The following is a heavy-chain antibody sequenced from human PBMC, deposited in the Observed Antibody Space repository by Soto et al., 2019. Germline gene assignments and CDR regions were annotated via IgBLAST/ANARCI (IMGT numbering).Heavy chain of an antibody. V-gene: IGHV3-23*01. J-gene: IGHJ4*02. Sequence: GGSLRLSCAASGFTFSSYAMSWVRQAPGKGLEWVSAISGCGGSTYYADSVKGRFTISRDNSKNTLYLQMNSLRAEDTAVYYCAKSPLYYDILTGYPLDYWGQGTLVTVSS. CDR3: AKSPLYYDILTGYPLDY. D-gene: IGHD3-9*01. CDR1: GFTFSSYA. CDR2: ISGCGGST.